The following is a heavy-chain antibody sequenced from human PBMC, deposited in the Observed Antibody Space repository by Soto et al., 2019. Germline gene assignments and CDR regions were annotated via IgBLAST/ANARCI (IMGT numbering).Heavy chain of an antibody. V-gene: IGHV3-11*01. Sequence: GGSLRLSCAASGFTFSDYYMSWIRQAPGKGLEWVSYISSSGSTIYYADSVKGRFTISRDNAKNSLYLQMNSLRAEDTAVYYCARDSRCRTYSYDSSGYSLDYWGQGTLVTVSS. CDR2: ISSSGSTI. CDR3: ARDSRCRTYSYDSSGYSLDY. D-gene: IGHD3-22*01. J-gene: IGHJ4*02. CDR1: GFTFSDYY.